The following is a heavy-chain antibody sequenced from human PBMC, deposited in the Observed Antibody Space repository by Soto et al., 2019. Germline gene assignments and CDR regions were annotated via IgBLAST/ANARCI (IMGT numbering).Heavy chain of an antibody. V-gene: IGHV4-4*09. CDR3: ARRDRSGFSYWLDT. CDR2: ISASGST. CDR1: GGSISSYY. Sequence: PSETLSLTCTVSGGSISSYYWTWIRQHPGKGLEWIGSISASGSTSYNPSLKSRLTVSVDKSKNQFSLNLRSVTAADTAVYYCARRDRSGFSYWLDTWGQGTLVTVSS. D-gene: IGHD3-22*01. J-gene: IGHJ5*02.